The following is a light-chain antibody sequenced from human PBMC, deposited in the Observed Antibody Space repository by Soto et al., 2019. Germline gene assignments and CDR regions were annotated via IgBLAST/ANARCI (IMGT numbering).Light chain of an antibody. V-gene: IGKV3-15*01. CDR1: QSVSSN. J-gene: IGKJ1*01. CDR3: QQYGTWWT. CDR2: GAS. Sequence: EIVMTQSPATLSVSPGERATLSCRASQSVSSNLAWYQQKPGQAPRLLIYGASTRATGIPARCSGSGSGTEFTLTSSSLQSEDVAVYYCQQYGTWWTFGQGTKVEIK.